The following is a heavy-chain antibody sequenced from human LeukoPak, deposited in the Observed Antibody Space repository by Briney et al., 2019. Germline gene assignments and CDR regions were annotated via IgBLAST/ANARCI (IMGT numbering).Heavy chain of an antibody. D-gene: IGHD3-10*01. J-gene: IGHJ4*02. Sequence: ASVKVSCKASGYTFTTYYMHWVRQAPGQGLEWMGWINPNSGDTNYAQNFQGRVTVTRDTSINTVYMELSRLRSDDTAVYYCARDQFAAYGSASPTDYWGQGTLVTVSS. CDR3: ARDQFAAYGSASPTDY. V-gene: IGHV1-2*02. CDR1: GYTFTTYY. CDR2: INPNSGDT.